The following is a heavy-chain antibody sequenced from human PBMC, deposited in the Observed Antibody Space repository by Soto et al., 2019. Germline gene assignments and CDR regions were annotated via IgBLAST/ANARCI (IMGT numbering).Heavy chain of an antibody. CDR2: IYHSGST. Sequence: SETLSLTCAVSSGSISSSNWWSWVRQPPGKGLEWIGEIYHSGSTNYNPSLKSRVTISVDKSKNQFSLKLSSVTAADTAVYYCASYCSGGSCYVEYFQHWGQGTLVTVSS. CDR3: ASYCSGGSCYVEYFQH. D-gene: IGHD2-15*01. CDR1: SGSISSSNW. V-gene: IGHV4-4*02. J-gene: IGHJ1*01.